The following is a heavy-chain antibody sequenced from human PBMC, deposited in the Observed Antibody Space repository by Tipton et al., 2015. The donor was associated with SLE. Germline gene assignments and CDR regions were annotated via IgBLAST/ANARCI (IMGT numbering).Heavy chain of an antibody. CDR1: GFIFSRYE. Sequence: SLRLSCAASGFIFSRYEMNWVRQAPGKGLVWVAYISSSGATTQYADSVKGRFTISRDDAKSSLYLQMNSLTVEDTAIYYCTRDSRNGWRWIFDYWGQGNQVTVSS. D-gene: IGHD6-19*01. J-gene: IGHJ4*02. CDR2: ISSSGATT. V-gene: IGHV3-48*03. CDR3: TRDSRNGWRWIFDY.